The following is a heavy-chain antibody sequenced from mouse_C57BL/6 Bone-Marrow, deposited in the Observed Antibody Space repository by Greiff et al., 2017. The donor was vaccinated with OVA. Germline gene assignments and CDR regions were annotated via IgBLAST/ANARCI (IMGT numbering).Heavy chain of an antibody. CDR3: ARRLRYYAMDY. D-gene: IGHD3-2*02. J-gene: IGHJ4*01. CDR2: IYHRSGNT. V-gene: IGHV1-81*01. CDR1: GYTFTSYG. Sequence: VQLQQSGAELARPGASVKLSCKASGYTFTSYGISWVKQRPGQGLEWIGEIYHRSGNTYYNEKFKVKTPLTADKSSSTAYMALRSLTSEDSAVYFCARRLRYYAMDYWGQGTSVTVSS.